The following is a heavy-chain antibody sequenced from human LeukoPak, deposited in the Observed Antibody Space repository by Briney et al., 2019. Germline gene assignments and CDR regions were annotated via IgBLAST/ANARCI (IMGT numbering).Heavy chain of an antibody. CDR2: IYYSGST. CDR1: GGSISSYY. V-gene: IGHV4-59*01. Sequence: SETLSLTCTVSGGSISSYYWSWIRQPPGKGLEWVGYIYYSGSTNFNPSLKSRVTISVDTSKNQFSLKLTSVTAADTAVYYCASAYYDSSAPVYWGQGTLVTVSS. CDR3: ASAYYDSSAPVY. D-gene: IGHD3-22*01. J-gene: IGHJ4*02.